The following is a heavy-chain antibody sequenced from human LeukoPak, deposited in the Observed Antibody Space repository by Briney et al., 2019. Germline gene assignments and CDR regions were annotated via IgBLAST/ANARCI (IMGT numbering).Heavy chain of an antibody. J-gene: IGHJ4*02. CDR3: AKEGRISPYKYYFDY. D-gene: IGHD1-14*01. V-gene: IGHV3-23*01. CDR2: ISGSGGST. Sequence: GGSLRLSCAASGFTFSSYAMSWVRQAPGKGLEWVSAISGSGGSTYYADSVKGRFTISRDNSKNTLYLQMNSLRAGDTAVYYCAKEGRISPYKYYFDYWGQGTLVTVSS. CDR1: GFTFSSYA.